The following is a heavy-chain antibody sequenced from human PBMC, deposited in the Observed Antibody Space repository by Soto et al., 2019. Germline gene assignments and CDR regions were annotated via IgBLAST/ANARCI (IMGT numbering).Heavy chain of an antibody. CDR1: GGTFSNYA. Sequence: QVQLLQSGAEVKKPGSSVKVSCKASGGTFSNYAITWVRQAPGQGLEWLGRIIPIFGSTNFAQKFQGRVTLTADESTRTVYMELSSLRSDDTAVYFCAKDGGKDGYFGNWFDPWGQGTPVTVSS. D-gene: IGHD5-18*01. V-gene: IGHV1-69*15. CDR2: IIPIFGST. CDR3: AKDGGKDGYFGNWFDP. J-gene: IGHJ5*02.